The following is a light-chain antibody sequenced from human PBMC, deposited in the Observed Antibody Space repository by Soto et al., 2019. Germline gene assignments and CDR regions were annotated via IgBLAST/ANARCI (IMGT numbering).Light chain of an antibody. CDR2: EVT. J-gene: IGLJ1*01. CDR1: SSDVGGHNY. Sequence: QSVLTQPASVSGSPGQSITVSCTGTSSDVGGHNYVSWFQQHPGQAPKLLIYEVTTRPSGVSTRFSGSKSGNTASLTISGLQAEDEADYHCSSHSSSGTLLVFGTGTKVTVL. V-gene: IGLV2-14*01. CDR3: SSHSSSGTLLV.